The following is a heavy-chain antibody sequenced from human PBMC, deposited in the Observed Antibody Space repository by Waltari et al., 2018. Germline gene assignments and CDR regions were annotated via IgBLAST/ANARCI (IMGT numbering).Heavy chain of an antibody. V-gene: IGHV3-66*02. Sequence: EVQLVESGGGLVQPGGSMRLSCAASGFTVSTKSMSWVRQAQGKGLEWVAVIYAGGTTYYPDSVRGRFTISRDTSKNTVYLQMNSLRPEDTAVYYCAGHGYFGSGSHYFDSWGQGTLVTVSS. CDR3: AGHGYFGSGSHYFDS. CDR1: GFTVSTKS. D-gene: IGHD3-10*01. J-gene: IGHJ4*02. CDR2: IYAGGTT.